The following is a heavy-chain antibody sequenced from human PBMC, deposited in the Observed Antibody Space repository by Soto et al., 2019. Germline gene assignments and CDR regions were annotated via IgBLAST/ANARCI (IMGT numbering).Heavy chain of an antibody. V-gene: IGHV4-59*08. Sequence: SQTLSLTCTVSGGSISSSYWSWIRQPPGKGLEWIGYIYYSGSTNYNPSLKSRVTISVDTSKNQFSLKLSSVTAADTAVYYCARLATAPPDYGDYLYYFDYWGQGTLVTVSS. CDR1: GGSISSSY. D-gene: IGHD4-17*01. J-gene: IGHJ4*02. CDR2: IYYSGST. CDR3: ARLATAPPDYGDYLYYFDY.